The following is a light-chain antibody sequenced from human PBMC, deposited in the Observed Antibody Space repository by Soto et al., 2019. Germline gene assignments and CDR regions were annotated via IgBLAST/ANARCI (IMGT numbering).Light chain of an antibody. J-gene: IGKJ2*01. CDR1: QSLLHANGNTY. Sequence: DIVMTQFPLSLPVSPGESASISCTSSQSLLHANGNTYLDWYRQKPGQSPQLLIYLASNRSAGVPDRFSGSGSGTEFTLKIDRVEADDVAVYYCMQPLQSPVYTFGQGTRLEI. CDR3: MQPLQSPVYT. V-gene: IGKV2-28*01. CDR2: LAS.